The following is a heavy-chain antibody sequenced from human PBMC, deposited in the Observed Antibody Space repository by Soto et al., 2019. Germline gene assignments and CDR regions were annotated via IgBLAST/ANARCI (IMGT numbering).Heavy chain of an antibody. CDR1: GFTFSSYA. J-gene: IGHJ4*02. CDR3: AREGRGYSRTPFDY. D-gene: IGHD5-18*01. V-gene: IGHV3-30-3*01. CDR2: ISYDGSNK. Sequence: QVQLVESGGGVVQPGRSLRLSCAASGFTFSSYAMHWVRQAPGKGLEWVAVISYDGSNKYYADSVKGRFTISRDNSKNTLNLQMNSLRAEDTAVDYGAREGRGYSRTPFDYWGQGPLVTASS.